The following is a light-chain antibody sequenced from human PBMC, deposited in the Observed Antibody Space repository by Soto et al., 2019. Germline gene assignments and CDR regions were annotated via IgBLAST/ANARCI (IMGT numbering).Light chain of an antibody. V-gene: IGKV1-39*01. Sequence: DIQMTQSPSSLSASVGDRVTITCRASQIISTYLNWYQQRAGLAPRLLIYAASSLQSGVPPRFSGSSSGTDFTHTISSLQPEDFATYFCQQTYRAPPTFGQGTKVEIK. CDR1: QIISTY. J-gene: IGKJ1*01. CDR2: AAS. CDR3: QQTYRAPPT.